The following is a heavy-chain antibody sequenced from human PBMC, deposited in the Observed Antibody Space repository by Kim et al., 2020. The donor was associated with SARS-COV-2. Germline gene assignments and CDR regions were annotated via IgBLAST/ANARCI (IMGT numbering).Heavy chain of an antibody. V-gene: IGHV3-9*01. Sequence: GGSLRLSCAASGFTFDDYAMHWVRQAPGKGLEWVSGISWNSGSIGYADSVKGRFTISRDNAKNSLYLQMNSLRAEDTALYYCAKSRADYDILTGYHFDYWGQGTLVTVSS. D-gene: IGHD3-9*01. CDR1: GFTFDDYA. CDR2: ISWNSGSI. J-gene: IGHJ4*02. CDR3: AKSRADYDILTGYHFDY.